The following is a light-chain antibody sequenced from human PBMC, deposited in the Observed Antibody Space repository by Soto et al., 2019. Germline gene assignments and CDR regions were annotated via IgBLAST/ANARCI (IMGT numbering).Light chain of an antibody. V-gene: IGKV3-20*01. J-gene: IGKJ2*01. CDR1: QSVSNNY. Sequence: EIVLTQSPGTLSLSPGERATLSCRASQSVSNNYLTWYQHKPGQAPRLLIYGASSRATGIPDRFNGSGSGTDFTLTISRLEPEDFAVYYCHQYGSSPYTFGQGTELEIK. CDR3: HQYGSSPYT. CDR2: GAS.